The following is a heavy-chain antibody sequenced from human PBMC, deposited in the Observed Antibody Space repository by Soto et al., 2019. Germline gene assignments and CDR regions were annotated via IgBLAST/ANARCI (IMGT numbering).Heavy chain of an antibody. CDR1: GFTFSNAW. V-gene: IGHV3-15*01. J-gene: IGHJ4*02. D-gene: IGHD2-15*01. Sequence: EVQLVESGGGLVKPGGSLRLSCAASGFTFSNAWMSWVRQAPGKGLEWVGRIKSKTDGGTTDYAAPGKGRFTISRADSKHKLYLQMNSLKTEDTAVYYCTAGYLDIVVVGAARSFDYWGQGTLVTVSS. CDR2: IKSKTDGGTT. CDR3: TAGYLDIVVVGAARSFDY.